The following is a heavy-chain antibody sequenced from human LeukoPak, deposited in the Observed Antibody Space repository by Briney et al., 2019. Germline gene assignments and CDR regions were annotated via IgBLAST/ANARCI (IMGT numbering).Heavy chain of an antibody. D-gene: IGHD4-17*01. V-gene: IGHV1-18*01. CDR3: ARNDYGDYLTNYYFDY. CDR1: GGTFSSYG. Sequence: GASVKVSCKASGGTFSSYGISWVRQAPGQGLEWMGWISAYNGNTNYAQKLQGRVTMTTDTSTSTAYMELRSLRSDDTAVYYCARNDYGDYLTNYYFDYWGQGTLVTVSS. J-gene: IGHJ4*02. CDR2: ISAYNGNT.